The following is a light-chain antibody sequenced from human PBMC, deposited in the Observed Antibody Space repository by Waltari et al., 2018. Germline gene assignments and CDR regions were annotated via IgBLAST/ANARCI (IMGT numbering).Light chain of an antibody. CDR1: QSISSY. CDR2: AAS. J-gene: IGKJ4*01. CDR3: QQSYSTPLT. Sequence: TCQASQSISSYLNWYQQKPGKAPKLLIYAASSLQSGVPSRFSGSGSGTDFTLTISSLQPEDFATYYCQQSYSTPLTFGGGTKVEIK. V-gene: IGKV1-39*01.